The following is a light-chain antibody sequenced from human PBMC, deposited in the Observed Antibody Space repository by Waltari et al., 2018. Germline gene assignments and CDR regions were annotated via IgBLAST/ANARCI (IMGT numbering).Light chain of an antibody. CDR2: GAS. Sequence: DIQMTQSPSSLSASVGDRVTITCRASQSISKYLNWYKHKPGKAPKLLIYGASSLQSGVPPRFSGSGSGTEFTLTISSLQPEDFATYSCQQSYTTPYTFGQGTKLEI. J-gene: IGKJ2*01. V-gene: IGKV1-39*01. CDR3: QQSYTTPYT. CDR1: QSISKY.